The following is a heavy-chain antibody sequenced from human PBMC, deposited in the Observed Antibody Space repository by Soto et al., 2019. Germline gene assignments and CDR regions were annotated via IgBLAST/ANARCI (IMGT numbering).Heavy chain of an antibody. D-gene: IGHD3-22*01. CDR1: GFTFSSYA. CDR3: ANLLYYYDSSPLDY. Sequence: LRLSCAASGFTFSSYAMSWVRQAPGKGLEWVSDISGSGGSTYYADSVKGRFTISRDNSKNTLYLQMNSLRAEDTAVYYCANLLYYYDSSPLDYWGQGTLVTVSS. V-gene: IGHV3-23*01. J-gene: IGHJ4*02. CDR2: ISGSGGST.